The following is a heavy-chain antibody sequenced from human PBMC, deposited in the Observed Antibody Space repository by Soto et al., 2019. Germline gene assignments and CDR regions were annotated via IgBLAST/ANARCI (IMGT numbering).Heavy chain of an antibody. V-gene: IGHV1-69*08. CDR3: AGDCSCTNCQAYP. Sequence: QVQLVQSGAEVKKPGSSVKVSCKASGGTFSSYTISWVRQAPGQGLEWMGRIIPILGIANYAQKFQGRVTITGGKFKSTAYMEPSRPRSEDPAVYYCAGDCSCTNCQAYPLGQGTLVTVSS. J-gene: IGHJ5*02. CDR1: GGTFSSYT. CDR2: IIPILGIA. D-gene: IGHD2-2*01.